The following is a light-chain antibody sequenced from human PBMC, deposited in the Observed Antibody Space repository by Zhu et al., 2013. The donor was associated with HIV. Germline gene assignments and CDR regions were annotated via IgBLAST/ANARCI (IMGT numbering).Light chain of an antibody. CDR3: QQSSSTSREFT. J-gene: IGKJ3*01. CDR1: QSISSY. V-gene: IGKV1-39*01. CDR2: GSS. Sequence: DIQMTQSPSSLSASVGDRVTITCRASQSISSYLNWYQQKPGKAPKFLIYGSSRLQSGVPSRFSGSGSGTDFTLTISSLQPEDFATYYCQQSSSTSREFTFGPGTKVDIK.